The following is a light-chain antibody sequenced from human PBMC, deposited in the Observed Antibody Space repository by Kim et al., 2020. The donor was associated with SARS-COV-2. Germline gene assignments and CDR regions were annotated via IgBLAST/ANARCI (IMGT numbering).Light chain of an antibody. V-gene: IGKV3-20*01. CDR2: GAS. Sequence: EIVLTQTPGTLSLSPGERATLSCRASQSVSSSDLAWYQQKPGQAPRLLIYGASSRATGIPDRFSGSGSGTDFTLTISRLEPEDFAVYYCQQYGSSVLTVGGGTKVDIK. CDR1: QSVSSSD. CDR3: QQYGSSVLT. J-gene: IGKJ4*01.